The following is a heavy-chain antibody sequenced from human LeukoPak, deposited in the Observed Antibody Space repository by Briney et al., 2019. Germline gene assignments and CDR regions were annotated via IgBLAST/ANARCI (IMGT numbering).Heavy chain of an antibody. CDR1: GFTFSTHA. V-gene: IGHV3-23*01. Sequence: GGSLRLSCAASGFTFSTHATTWVRQAPGKGLEWVSVIGESGDETYYADSVKGRFTISSDKSKNTLYLQMDSLRAEDTAVYYCAKGRSLSCFATLDSWGQGTLVTVSS. CDR3: AKGRSLSCFATLDS. CDR2: IGESGDET. D-gene: IGHD2-2*01. J-gene: IGHJ4*02.